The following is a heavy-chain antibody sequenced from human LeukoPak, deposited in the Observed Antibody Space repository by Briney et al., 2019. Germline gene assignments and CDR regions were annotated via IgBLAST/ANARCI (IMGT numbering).Heavy chain of an antibody. D-gene: IGHD5-18*01. Sequence: GGSLRLSCAASGFSFSTYAMNWVRQAPGKRLEWVSSITATGRDTYYALSVKGRITISRDNSKNSLYLQMNSLRAEDTAVYYCARSPGYIYGAFDYWGQGTLVIVSS. CDR3: ARSPGYIYGAFDY. CDR1: GFSFSTYA. V-gene: IGHV3-23*01. J-gene: IGHJ4*02. CDR2: ITATGRDT.